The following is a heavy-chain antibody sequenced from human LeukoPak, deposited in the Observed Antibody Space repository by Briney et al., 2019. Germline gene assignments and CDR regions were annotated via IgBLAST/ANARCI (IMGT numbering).Heavy chain of an antibody. CDR1: GYTFTSYG. J-gene: IGHJ4*02. V-gene: IGHV1-18*01. CDR2: ISAYNGNT. D-gene: IGHD3-22*01. CDR3: ARDPYSDDSSGYYRALDY. Sequence: ASVKVSCKASGYTFTSYGISWVRQAPGQGLEWMGWISAYNGNTKYAQKLQDRVTMTTDTSTNTAYMELRSLRSDDTAVYYCARDPYSDDSSGYYRALDYWGQGTLVTVSS.